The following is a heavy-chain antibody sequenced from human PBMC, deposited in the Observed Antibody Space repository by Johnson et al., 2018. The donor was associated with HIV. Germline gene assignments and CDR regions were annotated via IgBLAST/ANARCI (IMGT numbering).Heavy chain of an antibody. D-gene: IGHD5-24*01. V-gene: IGHV3-30-3*01. CDR3: AKDWDRWLQPPGDAFDI. J-gene: IGHJ3*02. CDR2: ISYDGSNK. Sequence: QVQLVESGGGLVQPGRSLRLSCAASGFTFSSYAMHWVRQAPGKGLEWVAVISYDGSNKYYADSVKGRFTISRDNSKNTLYLQMNSLRVEDTAVYYCAKDWDRWLQPPGDAFDIRGRGTMVTVSS. CDR1: GFTFSSYA.